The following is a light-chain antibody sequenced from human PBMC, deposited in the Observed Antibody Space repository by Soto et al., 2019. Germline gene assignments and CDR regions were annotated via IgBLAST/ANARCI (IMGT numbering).Light chain of an antibody. Sequence: SVLTQPASVSGSPGQSITISCTGTSSDVGGYNYVSWFQQHPGEAPKLMIYEVDYRPSGISDRFSAFKSGNTASLTISGLQAEDEADYYCCSYTSRGTWVFGGGTKLTVL. CDR3: CSYTSRGTWV. CDR2: EVD. V-gene: IGLV2-14*01. CDR1: SSDVGGYNY. J-gene: IGLJ3*02.